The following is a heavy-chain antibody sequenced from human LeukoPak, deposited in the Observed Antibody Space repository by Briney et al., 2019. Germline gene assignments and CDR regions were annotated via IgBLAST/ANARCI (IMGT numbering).Heavy chain of an antibody. CDR3: ARDLGRFGESERYYFDY. J-gene: IGHJ4*02. CDR2: INHSGST. D-gene: IGHD3-10*01. CDR1: GGSFSGYY. Sequence: SETLSLTCAVYGGSFSGYYWSWIRQPPGKGLEWIGEINHSGSTNYNPSLKSRVTISVDTSKNQFSLKLSSVTAADTAVYYCARDLGRFGESERYYFDYWGQGTLVTVSS. V-gene: IGHV4-34*01.